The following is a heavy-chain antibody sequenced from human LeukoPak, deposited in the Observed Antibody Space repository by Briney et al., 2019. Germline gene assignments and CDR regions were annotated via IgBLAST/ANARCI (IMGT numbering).Heavy chain of an antibody. CDR3: ARLDGGYYDSSGYYSYFDY. CDR1: GFTFSSYS. D-gene: IGHD3-22*01. J-gene: IGHJ4*02. Sequence: GGSLRLSCAASGFTFSSYSMNWVRQAPGEGLEWVSSISSSSSYIYYADSVKGRFTISRDNAKNSLYLQMNSLRAEDTAVYYCARLDGGYYDSSGYYSYFDYWGQGTLVTVSS. CDR2: ISSSSSYI. V-gene: IGHV3-21*01.